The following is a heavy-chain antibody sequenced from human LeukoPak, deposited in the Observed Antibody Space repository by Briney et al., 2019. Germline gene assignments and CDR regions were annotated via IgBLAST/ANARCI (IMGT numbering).Heavy chain of an antibody. D-gene: IGHD6-19*01. CDR3: ARDYSSSPGDY. J-gene: IGHJ4*02. V-gene: IGHV1-2*02. Sequence: GASVKVSCKAPGYTFNVYYIHWVRQAPGQGLEWMGWINPNSGGTNYAQKFQGRVTMTRDTSISTAYMELSRLRSDDAAVYYCARDYSSSPGDYWGQGTLVTVSS. CDR2: INPNSGGT. CDR1: GYTFNVYY.